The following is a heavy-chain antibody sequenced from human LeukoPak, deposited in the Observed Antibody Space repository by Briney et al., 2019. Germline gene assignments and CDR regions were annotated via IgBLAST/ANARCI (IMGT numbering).Heavy chain of an antibody. J-gene: IGHJ2*01. V-gene: IGHV3-48*02. Sequence: PGGSLRLSCAASGLTFTNYAMSWVRQTPGKGLEWVSHISTTGRTIYYADSVKGRFTISRDNARKSLYMQVNSLRDEDTAVYYCARVSSVGGGFDLWGRGTLVTVSS. CDR2: ISTTGRTI. CDR3: ARVSSVGGGFDL. D-gene: IGHD2-15*01. CDR1: GLTFTNYA.